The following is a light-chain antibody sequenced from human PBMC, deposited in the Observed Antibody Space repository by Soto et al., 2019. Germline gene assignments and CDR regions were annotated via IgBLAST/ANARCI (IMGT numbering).Light chain of an antibody. Sequence: EIVLTQSQATLSVSPGERATLSCRASQNIVSYLAWYQQIPGQAPRLLIYGASSRATGIPDRFSGSGSGTDFTLTISRLEPEDFAVYYCQQYGSSPIPFGQGTRLEIK. CDR3: QQYGSSPIP. J-gene: IGKJ5*01. CDR2: GAS. V-gene: IGKV3-20*01. CDR1: QNIVSY.